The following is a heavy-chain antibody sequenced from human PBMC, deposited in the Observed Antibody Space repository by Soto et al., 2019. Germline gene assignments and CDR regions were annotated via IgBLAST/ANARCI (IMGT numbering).Heavy chain of an antibody. CDR1: GYSFTTYW. J-gene: IGHJ3*02. CDR3: ARQTFPQILVGTSPFDI. Sequence: EVQLVQSGAEVKKPRESLKISCKGSGYSFTTYWIGWVRQMPGKGLEWMGISYPGDSDIRYSPSFQGQVTISADKSINTAYLQWSSLKASDTAMYYCARQTFPQILVGTSPFDIWGQGTMVTVSS. CDR2: SYPGDSDI. V-gene: IGHV5-51*01. D-gene: IGHD3-22*01.